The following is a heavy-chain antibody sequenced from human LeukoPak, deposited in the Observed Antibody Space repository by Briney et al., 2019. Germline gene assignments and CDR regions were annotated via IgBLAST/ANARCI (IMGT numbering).Heavy chain of an antibody. J-gene: IGHJ6*03. CDR3: ARDLSVNWGFEYYYYMDV. D-gene: IGHD7-27*01. CDR1: GYTFTSYD. CDR2: MNPNSGNT. V-gene: IGHV1-8*01. Sequence: ASVKVSCKASGYTFTSYDINWVRQATGQGLEWMGWMNPNSGNTGYAQKFQGRVTMTRNTSISTAYMELSSLRSDDTAVYYCARDLSVNWGFEYYYYMDVWGKGTTVTVSS.